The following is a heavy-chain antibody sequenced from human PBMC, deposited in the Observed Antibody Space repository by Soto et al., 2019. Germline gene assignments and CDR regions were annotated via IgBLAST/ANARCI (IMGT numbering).Heavy chain of an antibody. CDR1: GGSFSGYY. CDR2: INHSGST. CDR3: ARGSGSYYSFDY. V-gene: IGHV4-34*01. Sequence: SETLSLTCAVYGGSFSGYYWSWIRQPPGKGLEWIGEINHSGSTNYNPSLKSRVTISVDTSKNQFSLKLSSVTAADTAVYYCARGSGSYYSFDYWGQGTLVTVSS. J-gene: IGHJ4*02. D-gene: IGHD1-26*01.